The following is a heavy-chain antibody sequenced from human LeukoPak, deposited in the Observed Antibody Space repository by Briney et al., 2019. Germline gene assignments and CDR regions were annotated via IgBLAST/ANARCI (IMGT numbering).Heavy chain of an antibody. Sequence: PGGSLRLSCVASGFTFNTYVISWVRQAPGKGLEWVSSISAPGSTTHYADSVRGRFTISRDNSKNTLYLQMNSLRAEDTAVYYCAKAGQEWYFYYMDVWGKGTTVAVPS. D-gene: IGHD3-3*01. J-gene: IGHJ6*03. CDR1: GFTFNTYV. CDR2: ISAPGSTT. CDR3: AKAGQEWYFYYMDV. V-gene: IGHV3-23*01.